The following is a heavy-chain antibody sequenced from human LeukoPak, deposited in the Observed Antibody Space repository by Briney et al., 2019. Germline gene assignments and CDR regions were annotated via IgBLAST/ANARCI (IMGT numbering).Heavy chain of an antibody. CDR2: ISGSDGST. J-gene: IGHJ4*02. CDR1: GFTFSSYA. Sequence: GGCVRLSCAASGFTFSSYAMRWVRQAAGRGLEWVSSISGSDGSTYYADSVKGRFTISRDNSKNTLYLQLNSLRAEDTAIYYCAGRTYRDSGGYLGSSDYWGQGTLVTVSS. V-gene: IGHV3-23*01. CDR3: AGRTYRDSGGYLGSSDY. D-gene: IGHD3-22*01.